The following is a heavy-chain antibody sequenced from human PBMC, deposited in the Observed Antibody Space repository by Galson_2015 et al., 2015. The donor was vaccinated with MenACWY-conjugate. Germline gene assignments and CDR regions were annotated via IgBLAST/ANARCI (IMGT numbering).Heavy chain of an antibody. Sequence: SGAEVQKPGESLRISCQGSGYSFDTYWIAWVRQMPGKGLEWMGVIYPGDSDIKYSPSFQGQVTISADTSINTAYLQWSSVKASDTAMYYCARRSPSSHFDYWGRGTLVTVSS. CDR1: GYSFDTYW. CDR2: IYPGDSDI. D-gene: IGHD2-15*01. V-gene: IGHV5-51*03. CDR3: ARRSPSSHFDY. J-gene: IGHJ4*02.